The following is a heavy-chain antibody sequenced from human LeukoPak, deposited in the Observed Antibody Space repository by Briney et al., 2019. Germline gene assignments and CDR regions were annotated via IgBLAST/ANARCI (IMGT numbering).Heavy chain of an antibody. V-gene: IGHV3-66*02. J-gene: IGHJ5*02. CDR1: GFTVSSNY. CDR2: IYSGGST. D-gene: IGHD2-15*01. CDR3: ARGGGYYWFDP. Sequence: GGSLRLSRAASGFTVSSNYMSWVRQAPGKGLEWVSVIYSGGSTYYADSVKGRFTISRGNSKNTLYLQMNSLRAEDTAVYYCARGGGYYWFDPWGQGTLVTVSS.